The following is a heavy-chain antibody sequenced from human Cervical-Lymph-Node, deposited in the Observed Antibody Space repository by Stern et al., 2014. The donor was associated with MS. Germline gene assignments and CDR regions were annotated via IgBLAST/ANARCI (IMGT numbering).Heavy chain of an antibody. Sequence: QVQLVQSGAEVKKPGASVKVSCKTSGYTFTSYVIHWVRQAHGQRLEWMGWINTASGHTKYSQKFQGRVTFTRDTSATTVYMELHRLKSEDTAVYYCARRDYGDYVFFDYWGQGALVTVSS. CDR2: INTASGHT. V-gene: IGHV1-3*04. D-gene: IGHD4-17*01. CDR3: ARRDYGDYVFFDY. J-gene: IGHJ4*02. CDR1: GYTFTSYV.